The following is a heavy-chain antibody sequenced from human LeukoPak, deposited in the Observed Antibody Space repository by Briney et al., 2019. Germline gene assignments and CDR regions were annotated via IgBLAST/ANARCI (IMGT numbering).Heavy chain of an antibody. D-gene: IGHD1-7*01. CDR2: ISNSGVTT. CDR1: GFTFNSYW. J-gene: IGHJ4*02. CDR3: ARERGNYLRY. V-gene: IGHV3-48*04. Sequence: GGSLRLSCAASGFTFNSYWMSWVRQAPGKGLEWISYISNSGVTTHYADPVKGRFTISRDNAKNSLYLQMTSLRAEDTAVYYCARERGNYLRYWGQGTLVTVSS.